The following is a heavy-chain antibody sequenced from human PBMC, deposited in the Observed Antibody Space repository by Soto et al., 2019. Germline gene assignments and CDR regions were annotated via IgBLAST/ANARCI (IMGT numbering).Heavy chain of an antibody. Sequence: SETPSLTCAVYGGSFSGYYWSWIRQPPGKGLEWIGEINHSGSTNYNPSLKSRVTISVDTSKNQFSLKLSSVTAADTAVYYCARRVGGPIDYWGQGTLVTVSS. CDR1: GGSFSGYY. CDR2: INHSGST. CDR3: ARRVGGPIDY. V-gene: IGHV4-34*01. J-gene: IGHJ4*02. D-gene: IGHD2-15*01.